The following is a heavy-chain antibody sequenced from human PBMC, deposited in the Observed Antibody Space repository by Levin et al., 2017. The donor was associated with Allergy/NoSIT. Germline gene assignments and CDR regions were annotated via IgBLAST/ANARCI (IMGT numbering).Heavy chain of an antibody. Sequence: GESLKISCAASGFTFINAWMSWVRQAPGKGLEWIGRIKSQTAGGTGDYAAPVKGRFSISRDDSKNTVYLQMDSLKTEDTGVYYCTTDAAVEPTTVDYWGQGTLVSVSS. D-gene: IGHD4-17*01. CDR3: TTDAAVEPTTVDY. J-gene: IGHJ4*02. CDR2: IKSQTAGGTG. CDR1: GFTFINAW. V-gene: IGHV3-15*01.